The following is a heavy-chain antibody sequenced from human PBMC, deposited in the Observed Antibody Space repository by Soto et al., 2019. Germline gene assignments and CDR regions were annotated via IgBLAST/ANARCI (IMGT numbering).Heavy chain of an antibody. J-gene: IGHJ6*02. CDR2: INPNSGGT. CDR3: ARDLGSGWTSDYYYGMDV. V-gene: IGHV1-2*04. D-gene: IGHD6-19*01. CDR1: GNTFTGYY. Sequence: ASVKVSCKASGNTFTGYYMHWVRQAPGQGLEWMGWINPNSGGTNYAQKFQGWVTMTRDTSISTAYMELSRLRSDDTAVYYCARDLGSGWTSDYYYGMDVWGQGTTVTVSS.